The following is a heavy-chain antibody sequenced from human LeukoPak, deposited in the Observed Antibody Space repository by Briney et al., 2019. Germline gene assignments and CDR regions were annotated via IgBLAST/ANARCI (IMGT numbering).Heavy chain of an antibody. Sequence: PGGSLRLSCAASGFTFSSYGMHWVRQAPGKGLEWVAVIWYDGSNKYYADSVKGRFTISRDNSENTVSLQMNGLRVEDTALYYCASGPYRALDFWGQGTQVTV. V-gene: IGHV3-33*01. CDR1: GFTFSSYG. J-gene: IGHJ4*02. D-gene: IGHD3/OR15-3a*01. CDR3: ASGPYRALDF. CDR2: IWYDGSNK.